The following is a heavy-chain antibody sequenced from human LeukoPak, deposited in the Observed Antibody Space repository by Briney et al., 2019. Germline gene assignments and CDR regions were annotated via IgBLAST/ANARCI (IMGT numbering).Heavy chain of an antibody. CDR3: ARPEPDGGCSGGSCYPLFFVD. V-gene: IGHV1-69*06. CDR2: IIPIFGTA. Sequence: GASVKVSCKASGGTFSSYAISWVRQAPGQGLEWMGGIIPIFGTANYAQKFQGRVTITADKSTSTAYMELSSLRSEDTAVYYCARPEPDGGCSGGSCYPLFFVDWGQGTLVTVSS. D-gene: IGHD2-15*01. CDR1: GGTFSSYA. J-gene: IGHJ4*02.